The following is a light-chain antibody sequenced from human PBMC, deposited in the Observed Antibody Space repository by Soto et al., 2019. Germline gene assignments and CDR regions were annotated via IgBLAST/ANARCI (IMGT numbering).Light chain of an antibody. V-gene: IGKV3-11*02. Sequence: SPTTMSMSPGEIAAGSCRASRSVSSYLAWYQQKPGQAPRLLIYDASNRACGIPARFSGGGAGRDCPSTISSLAPEDAAVYYCHQRSTRWTCGQGTKVDI. J-gene: IGKJ1*01. CDR1: RSVSSY. CDR3: HQRSTRWT. CDR2: DAS.